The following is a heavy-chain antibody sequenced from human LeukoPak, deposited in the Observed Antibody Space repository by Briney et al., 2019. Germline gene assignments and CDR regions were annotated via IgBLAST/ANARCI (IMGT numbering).Heavy chain of an antibody. Sequence: SETLSLTCTVSGASISSYYWSWVRQPAGEGLEWIGRIYTSGSTNYKPSLKSRVTMSVDTSKNQFSLKLTSVTAADTAVYYCARDGVENSSWYPLDSWGPGTLVTVSS. J-gene: IGHJ4*02. V-gene: IGHV4-4*07. D-gene: IGHD6-13*01. CDR3: ARDGVENSSWYPLDS. CDR2: IYTSGST. CDR1: GASISSYY.